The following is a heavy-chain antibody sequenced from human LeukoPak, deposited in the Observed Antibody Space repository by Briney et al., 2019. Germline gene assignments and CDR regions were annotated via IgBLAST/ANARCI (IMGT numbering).Heavy chain of an antibody. CDR3: ARALITMIVVY. J-gene: IGHJ4*02. D-gene: IGHD3-22*01. CDR2: IYTSGST. Sequence: PSQTLSLTCTVSGGSISSGSYYWSWIRQPAGKGLEWIGRIYTSGSTNYNPSLKGRVTISVDTSKNQFSLKLSSVTAADTAVYYCARALITMIVVYWGQGTLVTVSS. CDR1: GGSISSGSYY. V-gene: IGHV4-61*02.